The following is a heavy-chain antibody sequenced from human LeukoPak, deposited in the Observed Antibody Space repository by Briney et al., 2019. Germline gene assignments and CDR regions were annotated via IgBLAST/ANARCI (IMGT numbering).Heavy chain of an antibody. Sequence: GASVKVSCKASGYTFTGYYMHWVRQAPGQGLEWMGWISAYNGNTNYAQKLQGRVTMTTGTSTSTAYMELRSLRSDDTAVYYCARDGAARDAFDIWGQGTMVTVSS. D-gene: IGHD6-13*01. V-gene: IGHV1-18*04. J-gene: IGHJ3*02. CDR3: ARDGAARDAFDI. CDR2: ISAYNGNT. CDR1: GYTFTGYY.